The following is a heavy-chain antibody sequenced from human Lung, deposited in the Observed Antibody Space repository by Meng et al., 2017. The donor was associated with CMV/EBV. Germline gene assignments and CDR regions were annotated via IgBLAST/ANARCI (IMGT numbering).Heavy chain of an antibody. CDR3: VASEEFYHFRSGWEWYYHYGMDV. D-gene: IGHD3-3*01. CDR2: IIPMRTTT. V-gene: IGHV1-69*10. Sequence: SXXVSXXASGDTFNKYVTSWVRQAPGQGLEWMGGIIPMRTTTNYAQRFQGRVTITADTSTATVYMELSSLRSEDTAMYYCVASEEFYHFRSGWEWYYHYGMDVWXPGTXVTVAS. CDR1: GDTFNKYV. J-gene: IGHJ6*02.